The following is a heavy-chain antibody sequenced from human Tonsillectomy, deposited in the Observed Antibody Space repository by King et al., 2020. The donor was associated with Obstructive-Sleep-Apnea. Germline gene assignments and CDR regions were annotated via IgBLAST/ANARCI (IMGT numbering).Heavy chain of an antibody. CDR2: ISSSSYI. D-gene: IGHD3-22*01. V-gene: IGHV3-21*01. CDR1: GFTFSSYS. CDR3: ARGSYDSSGYDLGY. Sequence: VQLVESGGGLVKPGGSLRLSCAASGFTFSSYSMNWVRQAPGKGLEWVSSISSSSYIYYADSVKGRFTISRDNAKNSLYLQMNSLRAEDTAVYYCARGSYDSSGYDLGYWGQGTLVTVSS. J-gene: IGHJ4*02.